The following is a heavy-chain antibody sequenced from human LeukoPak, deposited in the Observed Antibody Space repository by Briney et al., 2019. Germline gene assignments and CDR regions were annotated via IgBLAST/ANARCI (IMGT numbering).Heavy chain of an antibody. CDR2: ISSSSYI. Sequence: GGSLRLSCAASGFTFSSYSMNWVRQAPGKGLEWVSSISSSSYIYYADSVKGRFTISRDNAKNSLYLQMNSLRAEDTAVYYCASSANDFWSGPVDYWGQGTLVTVSS. D-gene: IGHD3-3*01. J-gene: IGHJ4*02. CDR1: GFTFSSYS. CDR3: ASSANDFWSGPVDY. V-gene: IGHV3-21*01.